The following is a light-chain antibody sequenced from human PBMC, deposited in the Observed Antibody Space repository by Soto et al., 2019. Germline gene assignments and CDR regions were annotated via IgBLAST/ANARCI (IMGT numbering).Light chain of an antibody. V-gene: IGLV2-14*01. CDR2: DVS. Sequence: QSALTQPASVSGSPGQSITISCTGTSSDIGGYNYVSWYQQHPGKAPKLIIYDVSDRPSGVSNRFSGSKSGNTASLTISGLQAEDEADYYCSSYTGSSTLYVFGTGTKLTVL. CDR1: SSDIGGYNY. CDR3: SSYTGSSTLYV. J-gene: IGLJ1*01.